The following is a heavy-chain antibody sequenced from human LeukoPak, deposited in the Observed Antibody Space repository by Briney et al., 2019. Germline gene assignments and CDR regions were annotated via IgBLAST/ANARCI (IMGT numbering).Heavy chain of an antibody. CDR3: ARATSPYSSGWHPFDI. D-gene: IGHD6-19*01. CDR1: GASISSYY. V-gene: IGHV4-59*08. CDR2: IYYSGST. J-gene: IGHJ3*02. Sequence: SETLSLTCTVSGASISSYYWSWIRQPPGKGLVWIGYIYYSGSTNYNPSLESRVTISVDTSKNQFSLKMSSVTAADTAVYYYARATSPYSSGWHPFDIWGQGTMVTVSS.